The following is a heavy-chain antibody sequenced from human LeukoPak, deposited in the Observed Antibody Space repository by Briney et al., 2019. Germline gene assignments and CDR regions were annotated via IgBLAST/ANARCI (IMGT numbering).Heavy chain of an antibody. CDR3: ARDVRMAVAGSFDY. CDR2: IWYDGSNK. D-gene: IGHD6-19*01. CDR1: GFTFSSYG. Sequence: GGSLRLSCAASGFTFSSYGMHWVRQAPGKGLEWVAVIWYDGSNKYYADSVKGRFTISRDNSKNTLYLQMNSLRAEDTAVYYCARDVRMAVAGSFDYWGQGTLVTVSS. J-gene: IGHJ4*02. V-gene: IGHV3-33*01.